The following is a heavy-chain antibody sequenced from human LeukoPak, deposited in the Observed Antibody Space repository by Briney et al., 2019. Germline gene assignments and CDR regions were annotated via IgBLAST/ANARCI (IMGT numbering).Heavy chain of an antibody. Sequence: SETLSLTCSVSGGSISSSSSYWGWIRQPPGKGLEWIGSIYYSGSSFDNPALKSRVTISVDTSKNQFSLKLSSVTAADTAVYYCARHSVRPGPYSSSPLLRYWGQGTLVTVSS. CDR3: ARHSVRPGPYSSSPLLRY. J-gene: IGHJ4*02. CDR2: IYYSGSS. V-gene: IGHV4-39*01. CDR1: GGSISSSSSY. D-gene: IGHD6-13*01.